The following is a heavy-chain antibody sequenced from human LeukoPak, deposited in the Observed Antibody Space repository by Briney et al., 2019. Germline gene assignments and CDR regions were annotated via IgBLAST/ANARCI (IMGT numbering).Heavy chain of an antibody. CDR3: ARGGYRGGWFDY. CDR1: GGSISSYY. J-gene: IGHJ4*02. Sequence: SETLSLTCTVSGGSISSYYWSWIRQPPGKGLEWIGYIYYSGSTNYNPSLKSRVTISVDTSKNQFSLKLSSVTAADTAVYYCARGGYRGGWFDYWGQGTLVTVSS. D-gene: IGHD6-19*01. CDR2: IYYSGST. V-gene: IGHV4-59*01.